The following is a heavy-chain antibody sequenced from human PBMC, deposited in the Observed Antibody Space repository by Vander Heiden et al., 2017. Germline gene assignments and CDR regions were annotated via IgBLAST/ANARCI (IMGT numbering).Heavy chain of an antibody. Sequence: EVQLVQSGAAVKKPGEPMKISCKGSGYSFGSYWLGWVRQMPGKGLGWMGVIYPGDSDVRYSPSFEGQVTISADKSINTAYLQWNSLKASDTAIYYCARQEIQLSFTMGRGGWFDPWGQGTLVTVSS. CDR3: ARQEIQLSFTMGRGGWFDP. V-gene: IGHV5-51*01. CDR1: GYSFGSYW. D-gene: IGHD3-10*01. J-gene: IGHJ5*02. CDR2: IYPGDSDV.